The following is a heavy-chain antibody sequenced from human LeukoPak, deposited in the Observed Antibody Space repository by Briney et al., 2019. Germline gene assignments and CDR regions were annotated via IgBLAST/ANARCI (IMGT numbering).Heavy chain of an antibody. CDR3: ARVAALSLYYFDY. V-gene: IGHV1-2*06. CDR1: GYTFTGYY. CDR2: INPNSGGT. J-gene: IGHJ4*02. D-gene: IGHD6-6*01. Sequence: ASVKVSCKASGYTFTGYYMHWVRQAPGQGLEWMGRINPNSGGTNYAQKFQGRVTMTRDTSISTAYMELSSLRSEDMAVYYCARVAALSLYYFDYWGQGTLVTVSS.